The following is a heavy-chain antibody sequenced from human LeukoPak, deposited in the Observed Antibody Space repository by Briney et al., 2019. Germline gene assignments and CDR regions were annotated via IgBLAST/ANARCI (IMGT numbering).Heavy chain of an antibody. CDR2: MKQSGTP. J-gene: IGHJ4*02. CDR3: ASRPFLYGFRTYFDN. CDR1: GGSFSAFH. Sequence: SETLSLTCAVYGGSFSAFHWNWIRQSPAKGLEWLGEMKQSGTPRYNPSLQSRVTIFVDKSKNQFSLNVRSVTAADTAVYYCASRPFLYGFRTYFDNWPQGTLFTVSS. V-gene: IGHV4-34*01. D-gene: IGHD3-10*01.